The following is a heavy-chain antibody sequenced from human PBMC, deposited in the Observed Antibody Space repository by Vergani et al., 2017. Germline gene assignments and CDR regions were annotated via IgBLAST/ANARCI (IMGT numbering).Heavy chain of an antibody. D-gene: IGHD6-19*01. CDR2: INHSGST. Sequence: QVQLQQWGAGLLKPSETLSLTCAVYGGSFSGYYWSWSRQPPGKGLEWIGEINHSGSTNYNPSLKSRVTISVDTSKNQFSLKLSSVTAADTAVYYCARGARGWYRNWGQGTLVTVSS. CDR1: GGSFSGYY. J-gene: IGHJ4*02. CDR3: ARGARGWYRN. V-gene: IGHV4-34*01.